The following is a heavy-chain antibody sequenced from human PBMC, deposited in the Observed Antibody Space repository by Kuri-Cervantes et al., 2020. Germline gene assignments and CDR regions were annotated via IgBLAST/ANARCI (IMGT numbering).Heavy chain of an antibody. CDR2: ISGSGGST. V-gene: IGHV3-23*01. CDR1: GFTFINYG. Sequence: GESLKISCAASGFTFINYGMTWVRQAPGKGLEWVSAISGSGGSTYYTDSVKGRFIISRDTSKNMVYLQMNSLRAEDTAVYFCAKDEEGDYYDTSGYFYGDWGQGTQVTVSS. J-gene: IGHJ4*02. CDR3: AKDEEGDYYDTSGYFYGD. D-gene: IGHD3-22*01.